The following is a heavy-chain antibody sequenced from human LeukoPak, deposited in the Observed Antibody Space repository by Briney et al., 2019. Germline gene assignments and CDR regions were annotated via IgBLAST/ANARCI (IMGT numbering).Heavy chain of an antibody. J-gene: IGHJ6*03. D-gene: IGHD5-18*01. V-gene: IGHV4-61*02. CDR3: ARERGRSYGSVPYYYYYMDV. CDR2: IYTTGST. CDR1: GDSISSGTYY. Sequence: PSETLSLTCTVSGDSISSGTYYWSWIRQPAGKGLEWIGRIYTTGSTNYNPSLKSRVTISVDTSKNQFSLKLSSVTAADTAVYYCARERGRSYGSVPYYYYYMDVWGKGTTVTVSS.